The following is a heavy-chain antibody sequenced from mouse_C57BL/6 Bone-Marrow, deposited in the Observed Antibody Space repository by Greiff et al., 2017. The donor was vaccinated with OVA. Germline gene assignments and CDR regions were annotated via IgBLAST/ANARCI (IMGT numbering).Heavy chain of an antibody. D-gene: IGHD2-4*01. Sequence: VQLQQSGPELVKPGASVKISCKASGYAFSSSWMNWVKQRPGKGLEWIGRIYPGDGDTNYNGKFKGKATLTADKSSSTAYMQRSSLTSEDSAVYFCARSPYDYDRYFDVWGTGTTVTVSS. CDR3: ARSPYDYDRYFDV. V-gene: IGHV1-82*01. CDR1: GYAFSSSW. J-gene: IGHJ1*03. CDR2: IYPGDGDT.